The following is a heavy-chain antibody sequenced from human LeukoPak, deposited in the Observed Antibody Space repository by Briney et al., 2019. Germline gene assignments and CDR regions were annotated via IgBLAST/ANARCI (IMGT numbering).Heavy chain of an antibody. V-gene: IGHV3-23*01. D-gene: IGHD2-8*02. CDR1: GFTFSTFA. CDR3: AKSTDYWFYGMDV. Sequence: GSLRLSCVASGFTFSTFAVYWLRQAPGKGLEWVSAIGADVHSTNYADSVRGRFTISRDNSRNTLYLQMTSLRTDDTATYFCAKSTDYWFYGMDVWGQGTTVTVSS. CDR2: IGADVHST. J-gene: IGHJ6*02.